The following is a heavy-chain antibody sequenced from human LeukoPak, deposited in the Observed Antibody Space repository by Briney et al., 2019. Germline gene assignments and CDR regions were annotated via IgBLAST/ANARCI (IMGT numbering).Heavy chain of an antibody. Sequence: ASVKVSCKASGYTFTSYGISWVRQAPGQGLEWMGWISAYNGNTNYAQKLQGRVTMTTDTSTSTAYMELSSLRSDDTAVYYCAKVIQGAVAFHYWGQGTLVTVSS. D-gene: IGHD6-19*01. CDR2: ISAYNGNT. CDR1: GYTFTSYG. CDR3: AKVIQGAVAFHY. V-gene: IGHV1-18*01. J-gene: IGHJ4*02.